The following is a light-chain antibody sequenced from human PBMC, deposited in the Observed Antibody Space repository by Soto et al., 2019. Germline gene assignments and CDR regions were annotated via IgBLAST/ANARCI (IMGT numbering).Light chain of an antibody. Sequence: DVHMTQSPSSLSASIGYRFTITCRASETINKYLNWYQQKPGKPPKLLIYTASTLTSGVPSRFSGSRPGTNFTLTINSLQPEDFATYYCQQSYKNPQTFGQGTKVDIK. CDR2: TAS. CDR1: ETINKY. J-gene: IGKJ1*01. V-gene: IGKV1-39*01. CDR3: QQSYKNPQT.